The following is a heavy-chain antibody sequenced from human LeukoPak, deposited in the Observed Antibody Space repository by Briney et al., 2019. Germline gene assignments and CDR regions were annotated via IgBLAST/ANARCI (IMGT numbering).Heavy chain of an antibody. D-gene: IGHD4-17*01. CDR3: ARGYGDYVLGLDY. J-gene: IGHJ4*02. CDR2: IGACNGNT. Sequence: ASVKVSRKTSGYTFTNYGFSWVRQAPGRGLEWMGWIGACNGNTKYAQKFQGRVTMTTDTSTSTGYMEVRSLRSDDTAVYYCARGYGDYVLGLDYWGQGTLVTVSS. CDR1: GYTFTNYG. V-gene: IGHV1-18*01.